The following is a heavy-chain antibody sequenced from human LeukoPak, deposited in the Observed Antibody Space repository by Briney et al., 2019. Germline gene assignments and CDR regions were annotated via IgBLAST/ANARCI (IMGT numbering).Heavy chain of an antibody. Sequence: SETLSLTCTVSGGSISSYYWSWIRQPPGKGLEWIGYIYYSGSTNYNPSLKSRVTISVDTSKNQFSLKLSSVTAADTAVYYCARHFPTFSGYYDSSGCYYGPFDPWGQGTLVTVSS. D-gene: IGHD3-22*01. CDR2: IYYSGST. CDR1: GGSISSYY. J-gene: IGHJ5*02. V-gene: IGHV4-59*08. CDR3: ARHFPTFSGYYDSSGCYYGPFDP.